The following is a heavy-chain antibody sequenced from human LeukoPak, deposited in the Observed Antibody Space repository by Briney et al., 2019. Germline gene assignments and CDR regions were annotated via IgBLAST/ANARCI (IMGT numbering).Heavy chain of an antibody. CDR1: GFAFSNYA. D-gene: IGHD1-26*01. V-gene: IGHV3-21*01. Sequence: GGSLRLSCAASGFAFSNYAITWVRQPPGRGLEWVSSISSSSGYINYAHSVRGRLTIYRDNARNSLYLQMNSLRDEDTDIYYCVRDDYSGTYSFDYWGQGTLVTVSS. CDR2: ISSSSGYI. CDR3: VRDDYSGTYSFDY. J-gene: IGHJ4*02.